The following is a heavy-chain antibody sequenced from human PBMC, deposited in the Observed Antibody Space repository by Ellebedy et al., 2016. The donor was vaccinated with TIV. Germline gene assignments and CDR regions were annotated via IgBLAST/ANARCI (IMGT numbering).Heavy chain of an antibody. Sequence: ASVKVSCKASGYTFTSYYMHWVRQAPGQGLEWMGIINPSGGSTSYAQKFQGRVTITADESTSTAYMELSSLRSEDTAVYYCATWAYGDLRGPYYMDVWGKGTTVTVSS. D-gene: IGHD4-17*01. J-gene: IGHJ6*03. CDR3: ATWAYGDLRGPYYMDV. V-gene: IGHV1-46*01. CDR2: INPSGGST. CDR1: GYTFTSYY.